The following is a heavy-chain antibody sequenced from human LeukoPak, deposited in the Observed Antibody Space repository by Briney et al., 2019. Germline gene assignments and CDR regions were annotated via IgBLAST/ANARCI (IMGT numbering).Heavy chain of an antibody. V-gene: IGHV3-74*01. J-gene: IGHJ4*02. CDR3: FREGGD. D-gene: IGHD3-10*01. Sequence: GGSLRLSCVASGFSFSTQRMHWVRQAPGKGLVWVSYIDERITGYADSVKGRFTISRDNGKNTLYLQMNSLRVEDTAIYYCFREGGDRGQGTLVTVSS. CDR1: GFSFSTQR. CDR2: IDERIT.